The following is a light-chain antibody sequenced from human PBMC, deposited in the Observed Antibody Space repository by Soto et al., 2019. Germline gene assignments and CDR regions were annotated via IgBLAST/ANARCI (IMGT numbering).Light chain of an antibody. CDR3: QQSHRYPFT. CDR2: AAS. J-gene: IGKJ3*01. CDR1: QTRSNY. Sequence: DIQMTQSPSSLSASVGDRVTITCRASQTRSNYLSWYQQIPGKAPKLLIYAASSLQSGVPSRFSGSGSGTDFTLTISSLQPEDFATYFCQQSHRYPFTFGHGTKVDIK. V-gene: IGKV1-39*01.